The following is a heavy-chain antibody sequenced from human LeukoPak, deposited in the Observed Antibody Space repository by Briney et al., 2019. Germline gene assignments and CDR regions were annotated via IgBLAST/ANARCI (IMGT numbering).Heavy chain of an antibody. Sequence: SVKVSSKASGGTFSIYAISWVGQAPGQGGEWMGGIIPIFGTANYTQKFQGRVTITADKSTSTAYMELSSLRSEDTAVYYCARDTTDSWFDPWGQGTLVTVSS. D-gene: IGHD1-1*01. J-gene: IGHJ5*02. V-gene: IGHV1-69*06. CDR1: GGTFSIYA. CDR2: IIPIFGTA. CDR3: ARDTTDSWFDP.